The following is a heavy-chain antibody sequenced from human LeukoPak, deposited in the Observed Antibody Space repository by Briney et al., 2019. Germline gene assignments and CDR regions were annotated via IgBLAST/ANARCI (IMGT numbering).Heavy chain of an antibody. CDR2: IKEDASEK. Sequence: PGGSLRLSCAASGFTFSTYWMSWVRQAPGKGLEWVANIKEDASEKYYVDSVKGRFTISRDNAKNSLYLQMNSLRAEDTAVYYCAELGITMIGGVWGKGTTVTISS. J-gene: IGHJ6*04. D-gene: IGHD3-10*02. V-gene: IGHV3-7*01. CDR3: AELGITMIGGV. CDR1: GFTFSTYW.